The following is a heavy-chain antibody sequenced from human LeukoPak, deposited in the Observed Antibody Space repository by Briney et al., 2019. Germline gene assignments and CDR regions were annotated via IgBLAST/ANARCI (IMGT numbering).Heavy chain of an antibody. CDR2: INHSGST. CDR3: ARGYGGRVVVAATRFIARYYFDY. Sequence: GSLRLSCAASGFTVSSNYMTWVRRPPGKGLEWIGEINHSGSTNYNPSLKSRVTISVDTSKNQFSLKLSSVTAADTAVYYCARGYGGRVVVAATRFIARYYFDYWGQGTLVTVSS. D-gene: IGHD2-15*01. J-gene: IGHJ4*02. CDR1: GFTVSSNY. V-gene: IGHV4-34*01.